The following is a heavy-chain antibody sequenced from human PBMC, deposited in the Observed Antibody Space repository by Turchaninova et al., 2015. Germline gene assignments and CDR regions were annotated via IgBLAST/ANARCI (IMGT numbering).Heavy chain of an antibody. Sequence: ESGPGLVKPSQTLSLTCTVSGGSISSGGYYWSWIRQHPGKGLEWIGYIDYSGNTYYNPSLKSRVTISVDTSKNQFSLKLSSVTAADTAVYYCARTYYDFWSGYYKGDAFDIWGQGTMVTVSS. V-gene: IGHV4-31*03. CDR3: ARTYYDFWSGYYKGDAFDI. CDR2: IDYSGNT. D-gene: IGHD3-3*01. J-gene: IGHJ3*02. CDR1: GGSISSGGYY.